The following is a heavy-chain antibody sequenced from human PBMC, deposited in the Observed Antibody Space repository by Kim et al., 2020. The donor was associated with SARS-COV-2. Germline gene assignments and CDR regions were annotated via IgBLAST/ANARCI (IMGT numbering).Heavy chain of an antibody. CDR3: ARLPDSSGYYYFDY. D-gene: IGHD3-22*01. Sequence: NPSRKSRVTISVDTSKNQFSLKLSSVTAADTAVYYCARLPDSSGYYYFDYWGQGTLVTVSS. V-gene: IGHV4-59*08. J-gene: IGHJ4*02.